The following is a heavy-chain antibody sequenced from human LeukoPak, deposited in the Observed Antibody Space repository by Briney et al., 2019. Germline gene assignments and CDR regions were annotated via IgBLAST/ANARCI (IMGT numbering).Heavy chain of an antibody. CDR2: IYTSGST. V-gene: IGHV4-4*09. Sequence: SETLSLTCTVSGGSISSYYWSWIRQPPGKGLEWIGYIYTSGSTNYNPSLKSRVTISVDTSKNQFSLKLSSVTAADTAAYYCARLTTIFGVVSHYYMDVWGKGTTVTVSS. D-gene: IGHD3-3*01. CDR3: ARLTTIFGVVSHYYMDV. J-gene: IGHJ6*03. CDR1: GGSISSYY.